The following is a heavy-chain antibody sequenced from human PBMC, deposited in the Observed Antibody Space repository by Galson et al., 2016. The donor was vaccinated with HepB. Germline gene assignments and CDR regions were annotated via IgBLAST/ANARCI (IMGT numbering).Heavy chain of an antibody. CDR2: LSGSGDNT. J-gene: IGHJ4*02. Sequence: SLRLSCAASGFTFSIYAMSWVRQAPGKGLEWVSALSGSGDNTYYADSVKDRFTISRDNSKNTLNLQMNSLRAEDTALYYCSKGQYYDFWSGTMFDSWGQGTLVIVSS. D-gene: IGHD3-3*01. CDR3: SKGQYYDFWSGTMFDS. V-gene: IGHV3-23*01. CDR1: GFTFSIYA.